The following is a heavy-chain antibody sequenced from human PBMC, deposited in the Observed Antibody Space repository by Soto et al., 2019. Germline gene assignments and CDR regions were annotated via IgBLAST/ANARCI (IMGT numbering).Heavy chain of an antibody. CDR1: GGTFSSYT. V-gene: IGHV1-69*02. J-gene: IGHJ3*02. Sequence: QVPLVQSGAEVKKPGSSVKVSCKASGGTFSSYTISWVRQAPGQGLEWMGRIIPILGIANYAQKFQGRVTITADKSTSTAYMELSSLRSEDTAVYYCARGGYCSGGSCYYWAFDIWGQGTMVTVSS. CDR3: ARGGYCSGGSCYYWAFDI. D-gene: IGHD2-15*01. CDR2: IIPILGIA.